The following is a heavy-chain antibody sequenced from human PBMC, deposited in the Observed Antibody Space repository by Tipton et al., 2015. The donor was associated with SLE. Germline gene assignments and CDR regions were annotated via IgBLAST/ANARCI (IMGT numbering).Heavy chain of an antibody. V-gene: IGHV3-30*18. D-gene: IGHD1-26*01. Sequence: SLRLSCAASGFTFRYYWMSWVRQAPGKGLEWVAVISYDGSHKDYADSVKGRITISRDNSKNTLYLQMSSLRAEDTAVYYCAKDDELWEPYPAGAFDIWGQGTMVTVSS. J-gene: IGHJ3*02. CDR1: GFTFRYYW. CDR3: AKDDELWEPYPAGAFDI. CDR2: ISYDGSHK.